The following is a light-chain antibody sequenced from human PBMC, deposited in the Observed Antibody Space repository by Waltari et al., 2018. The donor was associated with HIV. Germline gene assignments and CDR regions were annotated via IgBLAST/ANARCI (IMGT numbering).Light chain of an antibody. CDR1: KLGEKY. CDR3: QTWDSNTGV. Sequence: SYELTQPPSVSVSPGQTVSITCSGDKLGEKYACWYQQRPGQSPLLVIYQDNQRPSGIPERFSGSNSGNTATLTISGTQAMDEADYCCQTWDSNTGVFGGGTKLTVL. V-gene: IGLV3-1*01. J-gene: IGLJ3*02. CDR2: QDN.